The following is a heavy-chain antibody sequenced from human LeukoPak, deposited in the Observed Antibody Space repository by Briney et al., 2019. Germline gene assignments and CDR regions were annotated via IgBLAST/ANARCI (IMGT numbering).Heavy chain of an antibody. V-gene: IGHV4-4*07. CDR2: IFTSGIT. D-gene: IGHD3-10*01. CDR3: ARESSGNYYNPLVYMDV. J-gene: IGHJ6*03. CDR1: GGSISIYY. Sequence: SETLSLTCTVSGGSISIYYWNWIRQPAGKGLEWIGRIFTSGITNYDPSLKSRVTMSVDTCKNQFSLDLSSVTAADTAVYYCARESSGNYYNPLVYMDVWGKGTTVTVS.